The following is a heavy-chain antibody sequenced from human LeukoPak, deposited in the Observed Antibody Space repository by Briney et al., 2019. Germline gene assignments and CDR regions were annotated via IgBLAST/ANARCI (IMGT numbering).Heavy chain of an antibody. Sequence: ASVKVSCKASGFTFTSSAVQWVRQARGQRLEWIGWIVVGSGNTNYAQKFQERVTITRDMSTSTAYMELSSLRSEDTAVYYCAALYGSSGYDFDYWGQGTLVTVSS. V-gene: IGHV1-58*01. D-gene: IGHD3-22*01. CDR2: IVVGSGNT. CDR1: GFTFTSSA. CDR3: AALYGSSGYDFDY. J-gene: IGHJ4*02.